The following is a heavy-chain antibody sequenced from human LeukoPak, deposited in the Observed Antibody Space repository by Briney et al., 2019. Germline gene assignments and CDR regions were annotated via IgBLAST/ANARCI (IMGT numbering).Heavy chain of an antibody. CDR3: ARAYRPYCGGDCYCFDY. Sequence: GGSLRLSCAASGFTFSSYAMHWVRQAPGKGLEWVAVISYDGSNKYYADSVKGRFTISRDNSKNTLYLQMNSLRAEDTAVYYCARAYRPYCGGDCYCFDYWGQGTLVTVSS. D-gene: IGHD2-21*02. J-gene: IGHJ4*02. V-gene: IGHV3-30*04. CDR2: ISYDGSNK. CDR1: GFTFSSYA.